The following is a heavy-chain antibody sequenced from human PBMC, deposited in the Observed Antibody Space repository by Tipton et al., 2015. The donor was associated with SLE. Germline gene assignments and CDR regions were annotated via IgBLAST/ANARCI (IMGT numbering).Heavy chain of an antibody. Sequence: TLSLTCSMYDESFRTYYWTWVRQPPGKTLEWLGDINGRGSTNYSPSLKSRVSISMERSKNQFSLTLSSVTAADTAVYFCARHVTYGSGTYGPFYFDSWSQGTLVTVSS. CDR1: DESFRTYY. CDR3: ARHVTYGSGTYGPFYFDS. D-gene: IGHD3-10*01. V-gene: IGHV4-34*01. CDR2: INGRGST. J-gene: IGHJ4*02.